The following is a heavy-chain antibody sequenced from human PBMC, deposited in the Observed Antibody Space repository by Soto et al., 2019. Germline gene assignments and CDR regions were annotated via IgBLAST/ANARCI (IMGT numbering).Heavy chain of an antibody. CDR3: ARLPSGEWRVFDY. V-gene: IGHV4-59*08. D-gene: IGHD6-19*01. CDR2: IYYSGST. CDR1: GGSISSYY. J-gene: IGHJ4*02. Sequence: SETLSLTCTVSGGSISSYYWSWIRQPPGKGLEWIGYIYYSGSTNYNPSLKSRVTISVDTSKNQFSLKLSSVTAADTAVYYCARLPSGEWRVFDYWGQGTLVTVSS.